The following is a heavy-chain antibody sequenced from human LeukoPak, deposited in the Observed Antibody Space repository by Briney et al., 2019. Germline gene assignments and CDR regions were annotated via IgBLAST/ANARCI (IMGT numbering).Heavy chain of an antibody. D-gene: IGHD3-10*01. CDR2: IIPIFGTA. V-gene: IGHV1-69*13. Sequence: SVKVSCKASGYTFTSYGISWVRQAPGQGLEWMGGIIPIFGTANYAQKFQGRVTITADESTSTAYMELSSLRSEDTAVYYCARDSSITMAGPFDYWGQGTLVTVSS. CDR3: ARDSSITMAGPFDY. CDR1: GYTFTSYG. J-gene: IGHJ4*02.